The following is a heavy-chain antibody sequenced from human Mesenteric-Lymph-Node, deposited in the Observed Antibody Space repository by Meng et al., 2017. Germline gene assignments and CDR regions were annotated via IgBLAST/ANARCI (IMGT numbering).Heavy chain of an antibody. CDR2: INAYNGDT. Sequence: QAQRVQSGGEVKKPGAAVKVSCNASGDTFTNYGITWVRQAPGQGLEWMGWINAYNGDTNYAQTLQGRVTMTTDTSTSTAYMELRSLRSDDTAVYYCARVEVGITSGDYWGQGTLVTVSS. CDR1: GDTFTNYG. J-gene: IGHJ4*02. CDR3: ARVEVGITSGDY. V-gene: IGHV1-18*01. D-gene: IGHD1-26*01.